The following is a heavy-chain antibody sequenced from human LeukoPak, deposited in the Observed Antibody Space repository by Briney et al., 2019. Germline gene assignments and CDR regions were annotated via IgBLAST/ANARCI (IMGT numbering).Heavy chain of an antibody. CDR3: ARARGGLFSYYYYMDV. CDR2: INHSGST. Sequence: SETLSLTCAVYGGSFSGYYWSWIRQPPGKGLEWIGEINHSGSTNYNPSLKSRVTISVDTSKNQFSLKLSSVTAADTAVYYCARARGGLFSYYYYMDVWGKGTTVTVSS. J-gene: IGHJ6*03. V-gene: IGHV4-34*01. CDR1: GGSFSGYY. D-gene: IGHD2-21*01.